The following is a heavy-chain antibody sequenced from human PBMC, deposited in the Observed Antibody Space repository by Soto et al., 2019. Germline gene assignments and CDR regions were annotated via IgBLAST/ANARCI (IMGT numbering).Heavy chain of an antibody. V-gene: IGHV3-48*02. D-gene: IGHD3-3*01. Sequence: PVGSLRLSCRASGSDFSTYSMNWVRQAPGQGLEWIAYVSLDSDSIQYADSVKGRFTISRDDAENSLYLQMDSLRDEDTATYYCARLYYDYVWGQGTTVTVSS. CDR2: VSLDSDSI. CDR3: ARLYYDYV. J-gene: IGHJ6*02. CDR1: GSDFSTYS.